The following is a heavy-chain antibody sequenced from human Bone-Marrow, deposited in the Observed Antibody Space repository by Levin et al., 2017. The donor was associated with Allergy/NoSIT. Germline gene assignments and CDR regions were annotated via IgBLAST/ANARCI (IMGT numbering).Heavy chain of an antibody. Sequence: GESLKISCAASGFTFSTFGMHWVRQAPGKGLEWVAIIWSDISKRYYTDSVKGRFTISRDNSKNTLYLQMNSLRADDAAVYYCARDVVHYYGMDVWGQGTTVTVSS. V-gene: IGHV3-33*01. CDR3: ARDVVHYYGMDV. J-gene: IGHJ6*02. CDR1: GFTFSTFG. D-gene: IGHD2-21*01. CDR2: IWSDISKR.